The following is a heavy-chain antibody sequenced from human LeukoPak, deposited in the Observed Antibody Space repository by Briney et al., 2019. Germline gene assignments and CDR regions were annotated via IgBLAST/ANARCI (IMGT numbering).Heavy chain of an antibody. CDR1: GYTFTGYY. CDR3: ARPIRGSYVEDVFDI. D-gene: IGHD1-26*01. CDR2: INPNSGGT. Sequence: GASVKVSCKASGYTFTGYYMHWVRQAPGQGLEWMGWINPNSGGTNYAQKFQGRVTMTRDTSISTGYMELSRLRSDDTAVYYCARPIRGSYVEDVFDIWGQGTMVTVSA. V-gene: IGHV1-2*02. J-gene: IGHJ3*02.